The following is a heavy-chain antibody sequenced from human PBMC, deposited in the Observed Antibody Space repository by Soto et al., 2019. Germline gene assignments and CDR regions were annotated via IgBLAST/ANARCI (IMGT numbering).Heavy chain of an antibody. D-gene: IGHD3-22*01. CDR1: GGSISSSSYY. CDR2: IYYSGST. Sequence: SVTLSLTCTVSGGSISSSSYYWGWIRQPPGKGLEWIGSIYYSGSTYYKTSLKSRVTISVDTSKNQFSLKLISVTAADTAVYYCARAITMIVVVIQDYFDYWGQGTLVTVSS. J-gene: IGHJ4*02. CDR3: ARAITMIVVVIQDYFDY. V-gene: IGHV4-39*01.